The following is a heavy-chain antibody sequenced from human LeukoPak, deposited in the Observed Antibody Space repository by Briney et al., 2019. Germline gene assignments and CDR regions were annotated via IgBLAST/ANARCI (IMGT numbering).Heavy chain of an antibody. Sequence: GASVKVSCKASGYTFNNYAIHWVRQAPGQRFEWMGWINAGNGHTKYSQNFQGRVTITRDSSASTVYIDLSALTSEDTAVYYCARGIWSARTVDHYLDSWGQGTLVTVSS. CDR1: GYTFNNYA. CDR2: INAGNGHT. V-gene: IGHV1-3*01. D-gene: IGHD2-21*01. J-gene: IGHJ4*02. CDR3: ARGIWSARTVDHYLDS.